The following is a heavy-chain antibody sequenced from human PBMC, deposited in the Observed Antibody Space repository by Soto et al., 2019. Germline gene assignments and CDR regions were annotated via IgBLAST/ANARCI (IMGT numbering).Heavy chain of an antibody. CDR1: GGTFSSYA. J-gene: IGHJ5*02. D-gene: IGHD3-10*01. CDR3: XXXXXXXXXSGFDP. CDR2: IIPIFGTA. Sequence: QVQLVQSGAEVKKPGSSVKVSCKASGGTFSSYAISWVXXXXXXXXXWMGGIIPIFGTANYAQKFQGRVTITADESTXXXXXXXXXXXXXXXXXXXXXXXXXXXXXSGFDPWGQGTLVTVSS. V-gene: IGHV1-69*12.